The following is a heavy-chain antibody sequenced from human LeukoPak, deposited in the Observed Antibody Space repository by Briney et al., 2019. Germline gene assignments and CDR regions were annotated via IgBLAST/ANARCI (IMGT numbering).Heavy chain of an antibody. CDR2: MSYDGNKE. CDR3: ARVVSSGWSWDY. Sequence: GGSLRLSCAASGFIFTHHAIHWVRQGPGKGLEWVALMSYDGNKEYYADSVKGRFIISRDNSKNTVYLQMNSLRAEDTAVYYCARVVSSGWSWDYWGQGTLVTVSS. D-gene: IGHD6-19*01. CDR1: GFIFTHHA. J-gene: IGHJ4*02. V-gene: IGHV3-30-3*01.